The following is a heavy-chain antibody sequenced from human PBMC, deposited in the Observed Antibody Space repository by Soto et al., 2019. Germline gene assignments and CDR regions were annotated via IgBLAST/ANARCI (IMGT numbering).Heavy chain of an antibody. D-gene: IGHD3-22*01. CDR1: GFTVSSNY. Sequence: PGGSLRLSCAASGFTVSSNYMSWVRQAQGKGLEWVSVIYSGGGTYYADSVKGRFTISRDKSKNTLYLQMNSLRAEDTAVYYCVKDSSGFYFDSWGQGSLVTVSS. CDR2: IYSGGGT. V-gene: IGHV3-66*01. J-gene: IGHJ4*02. CDR3: VKDSSGFYFDS.